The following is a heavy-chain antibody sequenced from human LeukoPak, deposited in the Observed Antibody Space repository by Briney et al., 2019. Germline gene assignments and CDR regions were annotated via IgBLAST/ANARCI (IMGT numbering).Heavy chain of an antibody. CDR3: ARALRRYSYGDFDY. J-gene: IGHJ4*02. V-gene: IGHV1-2*06. D-gene: IGHD5-18*01. CDR2: INPSSGGT. Sequence: ASVKVSCKASGYTFPGHYIHWVRQAPGQGLEWMGRINPSSGGTNYAQKFQGRVTMTRDTSISTAYMELSSLKSDDTAVYFCARALRRYSYGDFDYWGQGTLVTVSS. CDR1: GYTFPGHY.